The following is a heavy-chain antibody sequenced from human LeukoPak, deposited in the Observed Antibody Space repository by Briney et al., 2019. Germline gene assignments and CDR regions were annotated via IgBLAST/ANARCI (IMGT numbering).Heavy chain of an antibody. Sequence: PGGSLRLSCAASGFTFSSYGMHWVRQAPGKGLEWAAVISYDGSNKYYADSVKGRFTISRDNSKNTLYLQMNSLRAEDTAVYYCAKAFYDILTGFPNWGQGTLVTVSS. CDR2: ISYDGSNK. V-gene: IGHV3-30*18. D-gene: IGHD3-9*01. CDR1: GFTFSSYG. J-gene: IGHJ4*02. CDR3: AKAFYDILTGFPN.